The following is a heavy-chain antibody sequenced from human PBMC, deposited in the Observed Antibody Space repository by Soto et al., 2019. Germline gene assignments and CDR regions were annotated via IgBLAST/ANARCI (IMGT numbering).Heavy chain of an antibody. V-gene: IGHV4-59*08. Sequence: PSETLSLTCTVSGGSISSYYWSWIRQPPGKGLEWIGYIYYSGSTNYNPSLKSRVTISVDTSKNQFSLKLSSVTAADTAVYYCARHQYDYIWGSYRLYYFDYWGQGTLVTVSS. CDR1: GGSISSYY. CDR3: ARHQYDYIWGSYRLYYFDY. CDR2: IYYSGST. D-gene: IGHD3-16*02. J-gene: IGHJ4*02.